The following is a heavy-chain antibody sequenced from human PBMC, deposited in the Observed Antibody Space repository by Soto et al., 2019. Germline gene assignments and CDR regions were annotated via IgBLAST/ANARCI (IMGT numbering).Heavy chain of an antibody. D-gene: IGHD6-6*01. V-gene: IGHV3-48*01. CDR1: GFTFSSYS. Sequence: GGSPRLSCAASGFTFSSYSMNWVRQAPGKGLEWVSYISSSSSTIYYADSVKGRFTISRDNAKNSLYLQMNSLRAEDTAVYYCARDGAAPHDAYYYYYYMDVWGKGTTVTVSS. J-gene: IGHJ6*03. CDR2: ISSSSSTI. CDR3: ARDGAAPHDAYYYYYYMDV.